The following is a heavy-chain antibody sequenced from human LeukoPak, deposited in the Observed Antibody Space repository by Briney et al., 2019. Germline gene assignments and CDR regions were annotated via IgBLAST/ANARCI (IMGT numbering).Heavy chain of an antibody. J-gene: IGHJ4*02. V-gene: IGHV3-23*01. Sequence: GGSLRLPCAASGFSFTDYVMTWVRQAPGKGLEWVSGISNKGGTTYYADSVKGRFTISRDNSKSTLYLQMNSLRAEDTAVYYCAKRVHSSSWYAAFDYWGQGTLVTVSS. CDR3: AKRVHSSSWYAAFDY. D-gene: IGHD6-13*01. CDR2: ISNKGGTT. CDR1: GFSFTDYV.